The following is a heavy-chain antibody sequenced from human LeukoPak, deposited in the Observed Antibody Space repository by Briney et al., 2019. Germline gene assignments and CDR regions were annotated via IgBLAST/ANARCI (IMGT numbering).Heavy chain of an antibody. CDR1: GFTFSDYY. CDR3: ARQGIFKQQPGYGDYGY. CDR2: ISSSGSTI. V-gene: IGHV3-11*01. Sequence: GGSLRLSCAASGFTFSDYYMSWIRQAPGEELEWVSYISSSGSTIYYADSVKGRFTISMDNAKNTLYLQMNSLRAEDTAVYYCARQGIFKQQPGYGDYGYWGQGTLVTVSS. J-gene: IGHJ4*02. D-gene: IGHD4-17*01.